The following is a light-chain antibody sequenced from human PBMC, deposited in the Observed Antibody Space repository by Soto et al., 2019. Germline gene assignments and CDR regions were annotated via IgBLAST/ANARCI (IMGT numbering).Light chain of an antibody. CDR2: AAS. V-gene: IGKV1-39*01. J-gene: IGKJ1*01. CDR1: QSISSY. CDR3: QQSYSTPTWT. Sequence: DIQMTQSPSSLPPSVGPRLTITCPESQSISSYLNWYQQKPGKAPKLLIYAASSLQSGVPSRFSGSGSGTDFTLTISSLQPEDFATYYCQQSYSTPTWTFGQGTKVDIK.